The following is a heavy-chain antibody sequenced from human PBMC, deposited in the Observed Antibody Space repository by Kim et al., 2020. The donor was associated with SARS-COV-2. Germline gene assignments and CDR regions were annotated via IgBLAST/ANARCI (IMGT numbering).Heavy chain of an antibody. CDR3: AREGAMTNAFDI. D-gene: IGHD1-26*01. Sequence: GGSLRLSCAASGFTFSSYDMHWVRQATGKGLEWVSAIGTAGDTYYPGSVKGRFTISRENAKNSLYLQMNSLRAGDTAVYYCAREGAMTNAFDIWGQGTMVTVSS. V-gene: IGHV3-13*01. CDR1: GFTFSSYD. J-gene: IGHJ3*02. CDR2: IGTAGDT.